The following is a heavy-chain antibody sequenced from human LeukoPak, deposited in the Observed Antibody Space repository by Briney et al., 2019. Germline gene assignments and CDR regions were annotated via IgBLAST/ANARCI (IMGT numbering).Heavy chain of an antibody. J-gene: IGHJ4*01. Sequence: GGSLRLSCAASGFTFSSYSMNWVRQAPGKGLEWLSCISSSGSTMYYADSVKGRITISRDNAKNSLYLQMNSLRAEDTAVYYCARVLAGATYFDYWGQGTLVTVSS. V-gene: IGHV3-48*04. CDR1: GFTFSSYS. D-gene: IGHD1-26*01. CDR2: ISSSGSTM. CDR3: ARVLAGATYFDY.